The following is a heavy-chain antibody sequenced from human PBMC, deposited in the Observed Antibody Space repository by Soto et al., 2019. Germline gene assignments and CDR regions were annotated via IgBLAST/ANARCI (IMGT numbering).Heavy chain of an antibody. CDR1: GGSFSGYY. V-gene: IGHV4-34*01. J-gene: IGHJ4*02. Sequence: SETLSLTCAVYGGSFSGYYWSWIRQPPGKGLEWIGEINHSGSTNYNPSLKSRVTISVDTSKNQFCLKLSSVTAADTAVYYCARGRDSVAGTSHFDYWGQGTLVTVSS. CDR2: INHSGST. CDR3: ARGRDSVAGTSHFDY. D-gene: IGHD6-19*01.